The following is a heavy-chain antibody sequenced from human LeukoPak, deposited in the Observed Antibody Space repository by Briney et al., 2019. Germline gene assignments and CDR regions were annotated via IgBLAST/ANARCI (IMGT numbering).Heavy chain of an antibody. J-gene: IGHJ4*02. CDR1: GYTFTKYG. D-gene: IGHD2-15*01. CDR2: INTNTGNP. V-gene: IGHV7-4-1*02. Sequence: ASVTVSCKASGYTFTKYGMNWVRQAPGQGLEWMGWINTNTGNPTYAQGFTGRFVFSLDTSVSTAYLQISSLKAEDTAVYYCASSFCSGGHCYPQQTVYYFDFWGQGTLVTVSS. CDR3: ASSFCSGGHCYPQQTVYYFDF.